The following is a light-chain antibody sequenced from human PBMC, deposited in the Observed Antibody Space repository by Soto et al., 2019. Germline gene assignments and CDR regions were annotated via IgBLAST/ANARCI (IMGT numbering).Light chain of an antibody. V-gene: IGKV3-20*01. Sequence: EIVLTQSPGTLSLSPGERATLSCRASRSVSSRYLAWYQQKPGQAPRLLIYGASSRATGIPDRFSGSGSGTAFSLTISRLEPEDVAVYYCQQYGSSPPYTFGQGTKLEIK. J-gene: IGKJ2*01. CDR3: QQYGSSPPYT. CDR1: RSVSSRY. CDR2: GAS.